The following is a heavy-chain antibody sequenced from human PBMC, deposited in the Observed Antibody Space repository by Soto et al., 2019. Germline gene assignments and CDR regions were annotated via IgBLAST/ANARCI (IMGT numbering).Heavy chain of an antibody. CDR2: INHSGST. V-gene: IGHV4-34*01. CDR3: ARGGLVALFDY. J-gene: IGHJ4*02. D-gene: IGHD2-8*02. Sequence: SETLSLTCAVYGGSFSGYYWSWIRQPPGKGLEWIGEINHSGSTNYNPSLKSRVTISVDTSKNQFSLKLSSVTAADTAVYYCARGGLVALFDYWGQGTLVTVSS. CDR1: GGSFSGYY.